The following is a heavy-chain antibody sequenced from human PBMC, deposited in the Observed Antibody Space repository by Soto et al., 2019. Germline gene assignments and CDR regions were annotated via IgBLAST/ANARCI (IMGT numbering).Heavy chain of an antibody. CDR3: ARLGGYCSSTSCYGYYGMDV. CDR1: GGSISSYY. D-gene: IGHD2-2*01. V-gene: IGHV4-39*01. J-gene: IGHJ6*02. CDR2: FYYSEST. Sequence: SETLSLTCSVSGGSISSYYWGWIRQPPGEGLEWIGTFYYSESTYYNPSLESRVTISVDTSKNQFSLKVSSVTVADTAVYYCARLGGYCSSTSCYGYYGMDVRGQGTTVTVSS.